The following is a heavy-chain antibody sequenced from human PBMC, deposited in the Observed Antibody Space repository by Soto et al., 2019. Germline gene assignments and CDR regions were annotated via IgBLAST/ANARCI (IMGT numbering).Heavy chain of an antibody. D-gene: IGHD3-10*01. J-gene: IGHJ4*02. CDR1: GFTFSVYA. Sequence: EVRLLESGGGLVQPGGSLRLSCAASGFTFSVYAMSWVRQAPGKGLEWVSGISGSGDSTHYADSVKGRFTVSRDNSKSMLYLQMSSLRAEDTAVYYGARDPLWFGEIGYFDYWGQGALVTVSS. V-gene: IGHV3-23*01. CDR2: ISGSGDST. CDR3: ARDPLWFGEIGYFDY.